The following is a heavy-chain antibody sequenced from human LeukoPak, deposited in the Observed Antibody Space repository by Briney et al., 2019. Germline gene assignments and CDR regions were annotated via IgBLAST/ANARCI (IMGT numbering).Heavy chain of an antibody. D-gene: IGHD2-2*01. J-gene: IGHJ5*02. CDR2: TYYRSTWYN. Sequence: SQTLSLTCAISGDRVSINSVTWNWIRQSPSRGLEWLGRTYYRSTWYNDYAVSVRGRITVNPDTSKNQFSLHLNSVTPEDTAVYYCARRLTQYDCFDPWGQGILVTVSS. CDR1: GDRVSINSVT. CDR3: ARRLTQYDCFDP. V-gene: IGHV6-1*01.